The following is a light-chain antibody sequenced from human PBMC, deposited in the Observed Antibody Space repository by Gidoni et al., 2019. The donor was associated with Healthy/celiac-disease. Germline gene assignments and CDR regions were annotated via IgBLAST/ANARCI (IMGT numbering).Light chain of an antibody. V-gene: IGKV1-5*03. J-gene: IGKJ5*01. Sequence: DIQMTQSPSTLSASVGDRVTITCRASQTISNWLAWYQQKPGNAPKVRIYKASSVESGFPSRFSGSGSGTEFTLTISILQPDDFATYYFQQYNSYSLTFXQXTRLEIK. CDR2: KAS. CDR1: QTISNW. CDR3: QQYNSYSLT.